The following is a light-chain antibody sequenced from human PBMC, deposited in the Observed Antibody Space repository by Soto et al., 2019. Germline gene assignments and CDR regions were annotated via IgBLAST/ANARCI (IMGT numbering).Light chain of an antibody. CDR2: DAS. J-gene: IGKJ2*01. CDR3: QQRSKWPVT. CDR1: RSVSSY. Sequence: EVVLTQSPATLSLSPGERATLSCRASRSVSSYLAWYQQKVGQAPRLLIYDASNRATGIPARFSGSGSGTDCSLTISSLEPEDFAVYYCQQRSKWPVTFGQGTKLEIK. V-gene: IGKV3-11*01.